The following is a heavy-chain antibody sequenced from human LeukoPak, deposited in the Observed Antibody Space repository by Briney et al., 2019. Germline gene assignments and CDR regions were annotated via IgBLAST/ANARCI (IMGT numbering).Heavy chain of an antibody. V-gene: IGHV3-21*01. D-gene: IGHD6-6*01. J-gene: IGHJ4*02. CDR3: ARDSGVSSSLDY. Sequence: GGSLRLSCAASGFTFSSYSMNWVRQAPGKGLEWVSSISSSSSYIYYADSVKGRFTISRDNAKNSLYLQMNSLRAEDTAVYYCARDSGVSSSLDYWGQGTLVTVSS. CDR1: GFTFSSYS. CDR2: ISSSSSYI.